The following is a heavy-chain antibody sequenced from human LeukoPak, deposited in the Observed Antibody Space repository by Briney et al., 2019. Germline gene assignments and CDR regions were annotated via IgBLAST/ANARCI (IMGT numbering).Heavy chain of an antibody. D-gene: IGHD6-19*01. V-gene: IGHV1-18*01. CDR2: ITGYNTNT. CDR1: GYTFTSYA. Sequence: ASVKVSCKASGYTFTSYASTWVRQAPGQGLEWMGWITGYNTNTNYAQKLQGRVTMTTDTSTSTAYMELRRLSSDDTAVYYCARSYRSGRPDYWGQGTLVTVSS. CDR3: ARSYRSGRPDY. J-gene: IGHJ4*02.